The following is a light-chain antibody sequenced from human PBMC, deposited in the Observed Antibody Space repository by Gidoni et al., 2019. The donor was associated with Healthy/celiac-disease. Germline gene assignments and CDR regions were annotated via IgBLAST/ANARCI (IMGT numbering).Light chain of an antibody. Sequence: EIVLTQSPGTLSLSPGERATLSCRASQSVSSSYLAWYQQKPGQAPRLLIYGASSRTTGIPDRFSGSGSGTDFTLTISRLGPEDVAVDYCHQYGSSPPLTFGGXTKVEIK. CDR3: HQYGSSPPLT. CDR2: GAS. V-gene: IGKV3-20*01. CDR1: QSVSSSY. J-gene: IGKJ4*01.